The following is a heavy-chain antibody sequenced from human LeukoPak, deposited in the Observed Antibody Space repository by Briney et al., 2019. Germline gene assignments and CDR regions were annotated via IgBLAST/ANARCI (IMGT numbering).Heavy chain of an antibody. D-gene: IGHD6-19*01. CDR1: GGSISSSSYY. CDR2: IYYSGST. Sequence: PSETLSLTCTVSGGSISSSSYYWGWIRQPPGKGLEWIGSIYYSGSTYYNPSLKSRVTISVDTSKNQLSLKLTSVTAADTAVYFCARDRGSEAGFDYWGQGTLVTVSS. J-gene: IGHJ4*02. CDR3: ARDRGSEAGFDY. V-gene: IGHV4-39*07.